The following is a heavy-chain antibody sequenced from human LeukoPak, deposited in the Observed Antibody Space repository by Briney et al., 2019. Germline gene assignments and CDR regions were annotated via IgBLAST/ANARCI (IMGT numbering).Heavy chain of an antibody. D-gene: IGHD2-2*01. V-gene: IGHV4-61*02. J-gene: IGHJ6*03. CDR1: GGSISSGSYY. CDR2: IYTSGST. CDR3: ARGSGENCSSTSCYFHYYYYMDV. Sequence: PSETLSLTCTVSGGSISSGSYYWSWIRQPAGKGLEWIGRIYTSGSTNYNPSLKSRVTISVDTSKNQFSLKLSSVTAADTAVYYCARGSGENCSSTSCYFHYYYYMDVWGKGTTVTVSS.